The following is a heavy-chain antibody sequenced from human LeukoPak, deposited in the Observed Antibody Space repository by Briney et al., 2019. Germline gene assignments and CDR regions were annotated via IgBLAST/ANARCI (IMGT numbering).Heavy chain of an antibody. V-gene: IGHV3-66*01. Sequence: GGSLRLSCAASGFTVSSNYMSWVRQAPGKGLEWVSVIYSGGSTYYADSVKGRFTISRDNSKNTLYLQMNSLRAEDTAVYYCARDRRDICTIGSCWNKALDVWGPGTLVTVSS. CDR2: IYSGGST. D-gene: IGHD1/OR15-1a*01. J-gene: IGHJ3*01. CDR3: ARDRRDICTIGSCWNKALDV. CDR1: GFTVSSNY.